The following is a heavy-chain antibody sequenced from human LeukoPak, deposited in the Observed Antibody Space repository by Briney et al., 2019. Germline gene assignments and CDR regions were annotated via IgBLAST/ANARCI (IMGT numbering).Heavy chain of an antibody. CDR2: ISAYNGNT. J-gene: IGHJ6*02. CDR1: GYTFTSYG. Sequence: GASVKVSCKASGYTFTSYGISWVRQAPGQGLEWMGWISAYNGNTNYAQKLQGRVIMTTDTSTSTAYMELRSLRSDDTAVYYCARGEPENYYYYYGMDVWGQGTTVTVSS. V-gene: IGHV1-18*01. D-gene: IGHD1-14*01. CDR3: ARGEPENYYYYYGMDV.